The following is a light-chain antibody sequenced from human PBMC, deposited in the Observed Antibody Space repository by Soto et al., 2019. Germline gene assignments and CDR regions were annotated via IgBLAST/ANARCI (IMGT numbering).Light chain of an antibody. V-gene: IGKV1-5*01. CDR1: QSISSW. Sequence: DIQMTQSPSTLSASVGDRVTITCRASQSISSWLAWYQQKPGKAPKLLIYDASNLQSGVPSRFSGSGSGTEFTLTISSLQPEDFVTYYCLQHNSYPRTFGQGTKVDIK. CDR2: DAS. CDR3: LQHNSYPRT. J-gene: IGKJ1*01.